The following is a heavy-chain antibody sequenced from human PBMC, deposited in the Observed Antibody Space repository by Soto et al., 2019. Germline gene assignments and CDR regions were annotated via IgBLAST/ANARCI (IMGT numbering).Heavy chain of an antibody. CDR2: IYSSGST. D-gene: IGHD6-19*01. CDR3: ARGSGWYYY. V-gene: IGHV4-4*08. Sequence: QVQLQESGPGLVKPSETLSLTCTISGGSIRSYYWSWIRQPPGKGLEWIGYIYSSGSTNYNPSLKRRITIPVDTSKTQFSLKLSSVTAADTAVYYCARGSGWYYYWGQGTLVTVSS. J-gene: IGHJ4*02. CDR1: GGSIRSYY.